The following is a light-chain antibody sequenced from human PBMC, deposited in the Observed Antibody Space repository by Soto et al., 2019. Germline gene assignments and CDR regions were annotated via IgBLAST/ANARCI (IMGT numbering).Light chain of an antibody. Sequence: EVVLTQSPGTLSLSPWERAALSCRASQSVSSKLAWFQQKPGQAPSLLIYGVSTRATGVPVRFSGSGSGTDFTLTISSLEPEDFAVYYCQQRSNWPITFGQGTRLEIK. V-gene: IGKV3-11*01. CDR3: QQRSNWPIT. CDR2: GVS. J-gene: IGKJ5*01. CDR1: QSVSSK.